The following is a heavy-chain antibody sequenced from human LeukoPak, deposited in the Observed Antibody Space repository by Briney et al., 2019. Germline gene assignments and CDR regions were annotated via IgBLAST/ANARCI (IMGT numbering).Heavy chain of an antibody. V-gene: IGHV3-64*01. D-gene: IGHD4-17*01. J-gene: IGHJ4*02. CDR2: ISSDGDST. CDR1: GFTFSTYA. CDR3: ARSEQQDFGDYEFDY. Sequence: GGSLRLSCAASGFTFSTYAMHWVRQAPGKGLEYISAISSDGDSTYYANSVKGRFTISRDNSKNTLYLQMGSLRAEDMAVYYCARSEQQDFGDYEFDYWGQGTLVTVSS.